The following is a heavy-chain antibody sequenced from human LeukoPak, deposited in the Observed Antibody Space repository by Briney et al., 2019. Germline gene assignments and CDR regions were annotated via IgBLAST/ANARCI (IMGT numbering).Heavy chain of an antibody. V-gene: IGHV3-23*01. CDR2: ISGSGGST. J-gene: IGHJ4*02. CDR1: GFTFSSYG. Sequence: GGSLRLSCAASGFTFSSYGMHWVRQAPGKGLEWVSAISGSGGSTYYADSVKGRFTISRDNSKNTLYLQMNSLRAEDTAVYYCAREYSSGWGSLGYWGQGTLVTVSS. CDR3: AREYSSGWGSLGY. D-gene: IGHD6-19*01.